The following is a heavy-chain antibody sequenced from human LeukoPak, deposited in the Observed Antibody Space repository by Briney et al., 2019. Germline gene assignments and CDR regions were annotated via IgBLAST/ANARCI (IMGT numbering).Heavy chain of an antibody. Sequence: PSETLSLTCAVYGGSFSGYYWSWIRQPPGKGLEWIGEINHSGSTNYNPSLKSRVTISVDTSKNQFSLKLSSVTAADTAVYYCARGTGDYVWGSYRVSPYYFDYWGQGTLVTVSS. CDR3: ARGTGDYVWGSYRVSPYYFDY. CDR2: INHSGST. J-gene: IGHJ4*02. CDR1: GGSFSGYY. V-gene: IGHV4-34*01. D-gene: IGHD3-16*02.